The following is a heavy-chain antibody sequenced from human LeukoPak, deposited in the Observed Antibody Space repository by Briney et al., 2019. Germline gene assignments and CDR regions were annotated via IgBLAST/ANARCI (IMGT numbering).Heavy chain of an antibody. D-gene: IGHD5-12*01. J-gene: IGHJ4*02. V-gene: IGHV3-23*01. Sequence: GGSLRLSCAASGFAFSRYAMNWVRQAPGKGLEWGSGISGSAGSTYYADSVKGRFSISRDNSKNTLYLQMNSLRVEDTAVYYCAKSRGYSAYDFPDYWGQGTLVTVSS. CDR3: AKSRGYSAYDFPDY. CDR1: GFAFSRYA. CDR2: ISGSAGST.